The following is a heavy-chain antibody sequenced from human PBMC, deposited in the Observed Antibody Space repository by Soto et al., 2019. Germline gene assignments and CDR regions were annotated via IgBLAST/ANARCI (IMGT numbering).Heavy chain of an antibody. CDR1: GFTFSSYA. J-gene: IGHJ4*02. D-gene: IGHD6-13*01. Sequence: GGSLRLSCAASGFTFSSYAMSWVRQAPGKGLEWVSAISGSGGSTYYADSVKGRFTISRDNSKNTLYLQMNSLRAEDTAVYYCVSSSWYFYYFDYWGQGTLVTVSS. CDR3: VSSSWYFYYFDY. CDR2: ISGSGGST. V-gene: IGHV3-23*01.